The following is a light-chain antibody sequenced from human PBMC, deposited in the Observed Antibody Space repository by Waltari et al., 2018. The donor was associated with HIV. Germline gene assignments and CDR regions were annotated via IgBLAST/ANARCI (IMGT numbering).Light chain of an antibody. V-gene: IGLV3-25*03. J-gene: IGLJ3*02. CDR3: QSGGSSGSWV. Sequence: SNELTQPPSVSVSPGQTARITCSGDALANHYPYWFQQKPGQAPVFVIYKDTERPSGIPERFSGSRSGTTVKLTISGVQAEDEADYYCQSGGSSGSWVFGGGTKLTVL. CDR2: KDT. CDR1: ALANHY.